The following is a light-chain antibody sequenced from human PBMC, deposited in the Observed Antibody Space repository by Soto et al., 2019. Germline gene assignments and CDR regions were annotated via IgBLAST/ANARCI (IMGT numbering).Light chain of an antibody. CDR1: ALPKKY. J-gene: IGLJ3*02. CDR2: EDN. Sequence: SYELTQPPSVSVSPGQAARITCSGDALPKKYAYWYQQKLGQAPVLVIYEDNKRPSGIPERFSGSSSGTVATLTISGAQVEDEADYYCYSTDSSGDHRVFGGGTTLTVL. V-gene: IGLV3-10*01. CDR3: YSTDSSGDHRV.